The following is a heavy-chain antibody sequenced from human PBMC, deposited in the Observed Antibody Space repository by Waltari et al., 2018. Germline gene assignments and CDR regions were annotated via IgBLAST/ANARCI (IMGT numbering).Heavy chain of an antibody. V-gene: IGHV4-59*11. CDR1: GGSISSHY. Sequence: QVQLQESGPGLVKPSETLSLTCTVSGGSISSHYWSWIRQPPGKGLEWIGYIYYSGSTNYNPALKSRVTISVDTSKNQFSLKLSSVTAADTAVYYCARELDYFDYWGQGTLVTVSS. CDR3: ARELDYFDY. J-gene: IGHJ4*02. CDR2: IYYSGST.